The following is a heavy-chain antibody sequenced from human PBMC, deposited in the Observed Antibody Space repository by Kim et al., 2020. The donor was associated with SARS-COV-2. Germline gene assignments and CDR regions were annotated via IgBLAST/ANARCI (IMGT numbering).Heavy chain of an antibody. Sequence: GGSLRLSCAASGFTFSSYAMSWVRQAPGKGLEWVSTISGSGDNTYYADSVKGRFTISRDNSKNTLFLQMNSLGAEETAVYYCAKDKWTIAAAGTVFDYWGQGTLFTVSS. D-gene: IGHD6-13*01. V-gene: IGHV3-23*01. CDR1: GFTFSSYA. CDR3: AKDKWTIAAAGTVFDY. J-gene: IGHJ4*02. CDR2: ISGSGDNT.